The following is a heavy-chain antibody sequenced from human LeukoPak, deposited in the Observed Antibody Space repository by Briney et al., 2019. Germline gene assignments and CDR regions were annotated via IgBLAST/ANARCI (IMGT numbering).Heavy chain of an antibody. J-gene: IGHJ4*02. Sequence: ASVKVSCKASGYTFTSYDINWVRQATGQGLEWMGIINPSGGSTSYAQKFQGRVTMTRDTSTSTVYMELSSLRSEDTAVYYCARGKKDSPNRGIIAAAGIDYWGQGTLVTVSS. CDR3: ARGKKDSPNRGIIAAAGIDY. CDR2: INPSGGST. CDR1: GYTFTSYD. D-gene: IGHD6-13*01. V-gene: IGHV1-46*01.